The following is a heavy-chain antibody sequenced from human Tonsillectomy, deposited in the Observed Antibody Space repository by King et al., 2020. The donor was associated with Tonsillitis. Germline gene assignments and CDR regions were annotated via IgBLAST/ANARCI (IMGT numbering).Heavy chain of an antibody. V-gene: IGHV3-73*02. J-gene: IGHJ4*02. CDR1: GFTFSGSA. CDR2: IRSKANSYAT. D-gene: IGHD2/OR15-2a*01. Sequence: VQLVESGGGLVQPGGSLKLSCAASGFTFSGSAMHWVRQASGKGLEWVGRIRSKANSYATAYAASVKGRFTISRDDSKNTAYLQMNSLKTEDTAVYYCVRAGGSPALLVYWGQGTLVTVSS. CDR3: VRAGGSPALLVY.